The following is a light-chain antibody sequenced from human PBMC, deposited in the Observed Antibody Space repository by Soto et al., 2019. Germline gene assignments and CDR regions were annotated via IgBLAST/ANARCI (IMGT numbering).Light chain of an antibody. V-gene: IGLV2-14*01. CDR3: SSYTSSSSYV. Sequence: QSALTQPASVSGSPGPSITISCTGTTSDVGGYNYASWYQQHPGKAPKLMIYDVSNRPSGVSNRFSGSKSGNTASLTISGLQAEDEADYYCSSYTSSSSYVFGTGTKLTVL. CDR1: TSDVGGYNY. J-gene: IGLJ1*01. CDR2: DVS.